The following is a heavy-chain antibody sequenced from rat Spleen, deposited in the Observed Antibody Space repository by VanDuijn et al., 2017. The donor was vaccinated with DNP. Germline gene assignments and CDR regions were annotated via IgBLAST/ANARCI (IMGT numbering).Heavy chain of an antibody. J-gene: IGHJ2*01. CDR1: GFTFSDYY. CDR2: ISYEGSGT. V-gene: IGHV5-22*01. D-gene: IGHD1-9*01. CDR3: ASHTYYGYDYFVY. Sequence: EVQLVESGGGLVQPGRSLKLSCAASGFTFSDYYMAWVRQAPKKGLEWVASISYEGSGTYYGDSVKGRFTISRDNAEGTLNLQMNSLRSEDTATYYCASHTYYGYDYFVYWGQGVMVTVSS.